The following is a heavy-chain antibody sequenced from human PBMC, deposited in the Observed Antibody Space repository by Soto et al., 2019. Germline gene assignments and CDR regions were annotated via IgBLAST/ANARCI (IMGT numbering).Heavy chain of an antibody. CDR3: AKGDCSGGSCYYYYMDV. Sequence: GGSLRLSCAASGFTFDDYAMHWVRQAPGKGLEWVSGISWNSGSIGYADSVKGRFTISRDNAKNSLYLQMNSLRAEDTALYYCAKGDCSGGSCYYYYMDVWGKGTTVTVSS. CDR1: GFTFDDYA. D-gene: IGHD2-15*01. J-gene: IGHJ6*03. V-gene: IGHV3-9*01. CDR2: ISWNSGSI.